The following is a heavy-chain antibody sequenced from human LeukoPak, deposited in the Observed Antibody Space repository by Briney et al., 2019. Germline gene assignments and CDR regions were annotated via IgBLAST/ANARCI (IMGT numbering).Heavy chain of an antibody. V-gene: IGHV3-20*04. Sequence: GGSLRLSCAASGFTFDNYGMSWVRQAPGKGPEWVSGINWNGGSTGYADSVKGRFTISRDNAKNSLYLQMNSLRAEDTALYYCARDRGSAWYFDYWGQGTLVTVSS. CDR3: ARDRGSAWYFDY. D-gene: IGHD6-19*01. J-gene: IGHJ4*02. CDR2: INWNGGST. CDR1: GFTFDNYG.